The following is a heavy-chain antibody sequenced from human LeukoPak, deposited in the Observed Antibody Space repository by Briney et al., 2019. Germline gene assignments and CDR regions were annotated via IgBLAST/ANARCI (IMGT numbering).Heavy chain of an antibody. CDR1: GFTSTSSA. CDR3: AANYYDSSGYFDY. D-gene: IGHD3-22*01. CDR2: IVVGSGNT. Sequence: SVKVSCKASGFTSTSSAVQWVRQARGQRLEWIGWIVVGSGNTNYAQKFQERVTITRDMSTSTAYMELSSLRSEDTAVYYCAANYYDSSGYFDYWGQGTLVTVSS. V-gene: IGHV1-58*01. J-gene: IGHJ4*02.